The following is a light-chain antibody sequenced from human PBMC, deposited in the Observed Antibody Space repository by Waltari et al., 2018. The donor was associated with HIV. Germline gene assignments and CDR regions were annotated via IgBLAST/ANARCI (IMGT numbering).Light chain of an antibody. V-gene: IGLV1-51*01. CDR3: GTWDSSVGAAV. CDR2: DNT. J-gene: IGLJ3*02. Sequence: QSVLTQPPSVSAAPAQKVTIPSSGSSSHFGSGFVSWYQHLPGAAPRLLIYDNTKRPSWISDRFSGSKSGTSATLGITGLQTGDEADYYCGTWDSSVGAAVFGGGTRLTVL. CDR1: SSHFGSGF.